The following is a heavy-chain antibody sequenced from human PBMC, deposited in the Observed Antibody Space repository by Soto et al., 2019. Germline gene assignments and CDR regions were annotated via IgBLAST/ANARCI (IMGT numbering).Heavy chain of an antibody. CDR1: GFTFSSYW. D-gene: IGHD3-10*01. Sequence: GGSLRLSCAASGFTFSSYWMSWVRQAPGKGLEWVANIKEDGSERYYVDSVKGRFTISRDNAKNPLYLQMNSLRAEDTAVYYCARATGADKEDYWGQGTLVTVSS. CDR3: ARATGADKEDY. J-gene: IGHJ4*02. V-gene: IGHV3-7*04. CDR2: IKEDGSER.